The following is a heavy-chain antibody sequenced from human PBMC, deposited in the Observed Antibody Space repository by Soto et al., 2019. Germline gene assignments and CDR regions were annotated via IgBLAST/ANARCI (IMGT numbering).Heavy chain of an antibody. CDR3: AKELEQQLVLGLSWFDP. J-gene: IGHJ5*02. CDR1: GFTFSSYA. V-gene: IGHV3-23*01. CDR2: ISGSGGST. Sequence: GGSLRLSCAASGFTFSSYAMSWVRQAPGKGLEWVSAISGSGGSTYYADSVKGRFTISRDNSKNTLYLQMNSLRAEDTAVYYCAKELEQQLVLGLSWFDPWGQGTLVTVSS. D-gene: IGHD6-13*01.